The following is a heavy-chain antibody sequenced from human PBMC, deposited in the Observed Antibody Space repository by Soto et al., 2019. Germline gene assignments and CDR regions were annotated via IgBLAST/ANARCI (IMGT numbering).Heavy chain of an antibody. CDR1: GGSISSYY. J-gene: IGHJ4*02. V-gene: IGHV4-59*01. CDR3: ARESDQQLIFDY. Sequence: SETLSLTCTVSGGSISSYYWSWIRQPPGKGLEWIGYIYYSGSTNYNPSLKSRVTISVDTSKNQFSLKLTSVTAADTAVYYCARESDQQLIFDYWGQGTLVTVS. D-gene: IGHD6-13*01. CDR2: IYYSGST.